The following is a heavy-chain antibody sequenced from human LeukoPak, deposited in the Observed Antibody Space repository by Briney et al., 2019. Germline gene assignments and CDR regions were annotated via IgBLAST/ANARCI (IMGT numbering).Heavy chain of an antibody. Sequence: SETLSLTCAVYGGSFSGYYWSWIRQPPGKGLEWIGEINHSGSTNYNPSLKSRATISVDTSKNQFSLKLSSVTAADTAVYYCARGCPRSEDWFDPWGQGTLVTVSS. CDR1: GGSFSGYY. CDR2: INHSGST. CDR3: ARGCPRSEDWFDP. J-gene: IGHJ5*02. V-gene: IGHV4-34*01.